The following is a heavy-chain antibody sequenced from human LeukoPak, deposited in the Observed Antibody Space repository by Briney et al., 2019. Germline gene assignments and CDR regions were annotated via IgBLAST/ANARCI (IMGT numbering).Heavy chain of an antibody. CDR1: GFTFSTYW. D-gene: IGHD4-17*01. J-gene: IGHJ4*02. CDR2: IKGDGSST. Sequence: QPGGSLRLSCAASGFTFSTYWMHWVRQAPGKGLEWVARIKGDGSSTIYADSVKGRFTISRDNSKNTLYLQTSSLRAEDRAVYYCASAWTTVPNLLDHWGRGTLVTVSS. CDR3: ASAWTTVPNLLDH. V-gene: IGHV3-74*01.